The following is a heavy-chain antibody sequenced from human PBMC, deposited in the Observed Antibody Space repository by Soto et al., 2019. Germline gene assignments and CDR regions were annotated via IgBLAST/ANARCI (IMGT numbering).Heavy chain of an antibody. V-gene: IGHV3-48*03. CDR2: INTRGNII. D-gene: IGHD3-22*01. CDR1: GFIFSRYE. J-gene: IGHJ4*02. CDR3: ARDIDYYDSSGYQDY. Sequence: TRGSLRLSCAASGFIFSRYEMNWFRQAPGKGLEWVSYINTRGNIIHYADSVKGRFTISRDNAENSLYLQMNSLRAEDTAVYYCARDIDYYDSSGYQDYWGQGSLVTVSS.